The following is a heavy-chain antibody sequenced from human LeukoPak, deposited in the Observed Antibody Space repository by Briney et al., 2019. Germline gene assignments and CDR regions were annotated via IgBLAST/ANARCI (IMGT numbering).Heavy chain of an antibody. CDR2: INPSGGST. CDR3: ARGGRRAGIDYSYYYYMDV. Sequence: ASVKVSCKASGYTFTSYYMHWVRQAPGQGLEWMGIINPSGGSTSYAQKFQGRVTMTRDMSTSTVYMELSSLRSEDTAVYYCARGGRRAGIDYSYYYYMDVWGKGTTVTISS. V-gene: IGHV1-46*01. D-gene: IGHD6-19*01. CDR1: GYTFTSYY. J-gene: IGHJ6*03.